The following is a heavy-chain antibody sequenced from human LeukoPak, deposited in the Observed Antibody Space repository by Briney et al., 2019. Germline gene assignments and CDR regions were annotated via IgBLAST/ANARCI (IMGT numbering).Heavy chain of an antibody. CDR3: ARDPRSYSDLYYFDY. D-gene: IGHD3-22*01. CDR2: INQDGNEK. Sequence: GGSLRLSCAASGFSFSSNWMSWVRQAPGKGLEWVANINQDGNEKSYVDSVKGRFTISRDNAKNSLYLQMNSLRAEDTAVYYCARDPRSYSDLYYFDYWGQGTLVTVSS. J-gene: IGHJ4*02. CDR1: GFSFSSNW. V-gene: IGHV3-7*01.